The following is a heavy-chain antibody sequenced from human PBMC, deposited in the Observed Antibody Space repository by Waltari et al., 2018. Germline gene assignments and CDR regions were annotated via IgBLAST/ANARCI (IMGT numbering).Heavy chain of an antibody. D-gene: IGHD2-15*01. CDR3: ARGHCTGGSCHSGDNFDL. CDR1: GFLVEATY. V-gene: IGHV3-53*03. J-gene: IGHJ4*02. Sequence: EVNLVESGGGLVQPGGSLRLSCAASGFLVEATYMTWVRQAPGKGLGCVSVIYSRMTTYYADSAKDRFIIARDNSKNTLLLQMNSLRAEDTAVYYCARGHCTGGSCHSGDNFDLRGQGTLVTVSS. CDR2: IYSRMTT.